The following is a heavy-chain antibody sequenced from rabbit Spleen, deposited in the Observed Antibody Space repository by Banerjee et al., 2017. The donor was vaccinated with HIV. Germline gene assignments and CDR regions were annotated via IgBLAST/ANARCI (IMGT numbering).Heavy chain of an antibody. CDR1: GFSLSSSYY. Sequence: QSLEESGGDLVKPGASLTLTCTASGFSLSSSYYMCWVRQAPGKGLEWNGCIYGGSSAGTYYASWAKGRFTISKTSSTTVTLQLNSLTAADTATYFCARSGNGVGNTMDLWGPGTLVTVS. J-gene: IGHJ6*01. D-gene: IGHD2-1*01. CDR3: ARSGNGVGNTMDL. CDR2: IYGGSSAGT. V-gene: IGHV1S40*01.